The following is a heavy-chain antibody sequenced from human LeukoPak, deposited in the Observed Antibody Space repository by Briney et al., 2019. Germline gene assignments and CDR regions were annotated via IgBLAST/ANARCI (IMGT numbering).Heavy chain of an antibody. Sequence: GGSLRLSCAASGFTFSNYWMTWVRQAPGKGLEWVANINRDGSERYYVDSVKGRFTISRDDAKSSLYLQMNSLRAEDTAVYYCARRNATDVWGQGTTVIVFS. D-gene: IGHD2-15*01. V-gene: IGHV3-7*03. CDR2: INRDGSER. J-gene: IGHJ6*02. CDR3: ARRNATDV. CDR1: GFTFSNYW.